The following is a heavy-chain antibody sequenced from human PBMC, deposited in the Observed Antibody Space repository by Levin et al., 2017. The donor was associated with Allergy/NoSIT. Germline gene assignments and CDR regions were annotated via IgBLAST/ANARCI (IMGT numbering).Heavy chain of an antibody. Sequence: GGSLRLSCAASGFTVYSYAIHWVRQAPGRGLEWVSGISGCGTTTDYADSVKGRFTISRDNSKNTVYMEMNSLRVDDTALYYCSRSNMRCSSGSCYSGFDSWGQGTQVTVSS. D-gene: IGHD2-15*01. CDR3: SRSNMRCSSGSCYSGFDS. J-gene: IGHJ4*02. V-gene: IGHV3-23*01. CDR2: ISGCGTTT. CDR1: GFTVYSYA.